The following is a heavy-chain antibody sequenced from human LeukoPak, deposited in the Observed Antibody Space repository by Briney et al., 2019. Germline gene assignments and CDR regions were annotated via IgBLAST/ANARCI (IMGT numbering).Heavy chain of an antibody. CDR2: IYYSGST. CDR1: GGSISSGDYY. V-gene: IGHV4-30-4*08. Sequence: SETLSLTCTVSGGSISSGDYYWSWIRQPPGKGLEWIGYIYYSGSTYYNPSLKSRVTISVDTSKNQFSLKLSSVTAADTAVYYCAREMATSLYAFDIWGQGTMVTVSS. CDR3: AREMATSLYAFDI. J-gene: IGHJ3*02. D-gene: IGHD5-24*01.